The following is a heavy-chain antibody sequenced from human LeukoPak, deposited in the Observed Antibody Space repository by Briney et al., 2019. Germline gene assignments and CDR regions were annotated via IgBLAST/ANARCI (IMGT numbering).Heavy chain of an antibody. CDR2: ISGSSDYI. V-gene: IGHV3-21*01. Sequence: PGGSLRLSCAASGFTFSSYSMNWVRQAPGKGLEWVSSISGSSDYIYSADSVKGRFTISRDNAKNSLYLQMTSLRAEDTAVYFCVRDLVRGVHPVFYFGLWGRGTLVTVSS. J-gene: IGHJ2*01. CDR3: VRDLVRGVHPVFYFGL. CDR1: GFTFSSYS. D-gene: IGHD3-10*01.